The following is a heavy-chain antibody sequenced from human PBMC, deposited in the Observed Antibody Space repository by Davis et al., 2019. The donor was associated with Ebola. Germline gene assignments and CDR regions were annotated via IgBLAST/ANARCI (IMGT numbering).Heavy chain of an antibody. J-gene: IGHJ5*02. CDR2: IYYSGST. CDR1: GFTFSSYS. D-gene: IGHD3-3*01. V-gene: IGHV4-59*12. CDR3: ARVLNYDFWSGPDNWFDP. Sequence: PGGSLRLSCAASGFTFSSYSINWVRQPPGKGLEWIGYIYYSGSTNYNPSLKSRVTISVDTSKNQFSLKLSSVTAADTAVYYCARVLNYDFWSGPDNWFDPWGQGTLVTVSS.